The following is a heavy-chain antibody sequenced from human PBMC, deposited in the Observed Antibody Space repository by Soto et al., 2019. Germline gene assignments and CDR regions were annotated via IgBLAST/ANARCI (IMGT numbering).Heavy chain of an antibody. CDR2: INAGNGNT. CDR3: ARATYLYDILSGYYIHEAFYT. CDR1: GYTFTSYA. Sequence: ASVKVSCKASGYTFTSYAMHWVRQAPGQRLEWMGWINAGNGNTKYSQKFQGRVTITRNTSTSTAYMELSSLRSEDTAVYYCARATYLYDILSGYYIHEAFYTWGQGKMVPVSS. J-gene: IGHJ3*02. V-gene: IGHV1-3*01. D-gene: IGHD3-9*01.